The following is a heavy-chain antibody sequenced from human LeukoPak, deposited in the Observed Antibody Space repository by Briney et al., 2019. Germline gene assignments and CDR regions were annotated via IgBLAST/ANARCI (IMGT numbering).Heavy chain of an antibody. J-gene: IGHJ4*02. V-gene: IGHV1-69*05. CDR3: ALDYLYNSGYYHYFDY. D-gene: IGHD3-22*01. Sequence: ASVKVSCKASGGTFSSYAISWVRQAPGQGLEWMGRIIPIFGTANYAQKFQGRVTITTDESTSTAYMELSSLRSEDTAVYYCALDYLYNSGYYHYFDYWGQGTLVT. CDR1: GGTFSSYA. CDR2: IIPIFGTA.